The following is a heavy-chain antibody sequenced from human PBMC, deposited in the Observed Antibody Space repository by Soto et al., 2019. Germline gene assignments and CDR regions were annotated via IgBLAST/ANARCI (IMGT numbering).Heavy chain of an antibody. CDR2: IIPVFGTT. Sequence: SVKVSCKDSGGFFISFAIIWGRQAPGQGLEWLGGIIPVFGTTNYAEKFQDRVTITADESTNTAYMELTSLTSGDTAMYYCARGGGPYVWFNEFWGQGTQVTVSS. V-gene: IGHV1-69*13. J-gene: IGHJ4*02. D-gene: IGHD3-16*01. CDR3: ARGGGPYVWFNEF. CDR1: GGFFISFA.